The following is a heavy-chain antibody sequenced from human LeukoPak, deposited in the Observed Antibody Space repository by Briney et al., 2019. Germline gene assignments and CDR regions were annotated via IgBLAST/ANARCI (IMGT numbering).Heavy chain of an antibody. CDR2: MNPNSGNT. J-gene: IGHJ6*02. V-gene: IGHV1-8*01. CDR3: ARTLSDILTGYPSGGMDV. Sequence: ASVKVSCKASGYTFTSYDINWVRQATGQGLEWMGWMNPNSGNTGYAQKFQGRVTMTRNTSISTAYMGLSSLRSEDTAVYYCARTLSDILTGYPSGGMDVWGQGTTVTVSS. D-gene: IGHD3-9*01. CDR1: GYTFTSYD.